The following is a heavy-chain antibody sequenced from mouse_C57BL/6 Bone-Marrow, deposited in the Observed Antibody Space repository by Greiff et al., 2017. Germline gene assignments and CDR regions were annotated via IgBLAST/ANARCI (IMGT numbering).Heavy chain of an antibody. D-gene: IGHD4-1*01. V-gene: IGHV1-19*01. CDR3: ARAGNWGYFDV. CDR1: GYTFTDYY. Sequence: EVKLMESGPVLVKPGASVKMSCKASGYTFTDYYMNWVKQSHGKSLEWIGVINPYNGGTSYNQKFKGKATLTVDKSSSTAYMELNSLTSEDSAVYYCARAGNWGYFDVWGTGTTVTVSS. CDR2: INPYNGGT. J-gene: IGHJ1*03.